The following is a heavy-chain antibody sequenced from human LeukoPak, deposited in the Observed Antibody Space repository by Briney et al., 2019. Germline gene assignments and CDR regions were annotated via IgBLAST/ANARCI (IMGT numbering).Heavy chain of an antibody. Sequence: GGSLRLSCAASGFTFSDYYMSWVRQAPGKGLEWVSTISNSDDSTYYADSVKGRFTISRDNSENTLFLRMNSLRAEDTAVYYCAKATGYLLWGQGTLVIVSS. D-gene: IGHD1-14*01. J-gene: IGHJ4*02. CDR1: GFTFSDYY. V-gene: IGHV3-23*01. CDR3: AKATGYLL. CDR2: ISNSDDST.